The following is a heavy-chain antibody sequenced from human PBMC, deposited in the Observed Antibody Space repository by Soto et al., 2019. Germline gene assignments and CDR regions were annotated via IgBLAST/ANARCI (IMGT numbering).Heavy chain of an antibody. J-gene: IGHJ4*02. CDR2: IYYSGST. D-gene: IGHD3-22*01. CDR1: GGSISSGGYY. Sequence: SETLSLTCTVSGGSISSGGYYWSWIRQHPGKGLEWIGYIYYSGSTYYNPSLKSRVTTSVDTSKNQFPLKLSSVTAADTAVYYCARARFDSSGYYKLDYWGQGTLVTVSS. V-gene: IGHV4-31*03. CDR3: ARARFDSSGYYKLDY.